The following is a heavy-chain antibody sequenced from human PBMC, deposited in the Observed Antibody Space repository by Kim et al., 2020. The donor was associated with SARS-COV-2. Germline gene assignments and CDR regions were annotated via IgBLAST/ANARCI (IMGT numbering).Heavy chain of an antibody. CDR1: GYTFTSYW. V-gene: IGHV5-51*01. CDR2: IYPGDSDT. Sequence: GESLKISCKGSGYTFTSYWIGWVRQMPGKGLEWMGIIYPGDSDTRYSPSFQGQVTISADKSISTAYLQWSSLKASDTAMYYCARSRCRGAAAALNWFDPWAQGTLVTVSS. D-gene: IGHD6-25*01. J-gene: IGHJ5*02. CDR3: ARSRCRGAAAALNWFDP.